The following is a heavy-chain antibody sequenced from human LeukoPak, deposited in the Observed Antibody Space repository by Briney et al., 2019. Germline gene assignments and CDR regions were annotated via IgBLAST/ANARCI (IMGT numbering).Heavy chain of an antibody. Sequence: GESLKISCKGSGYSFTSFWIAWVRQMPGKGLEWMGIIYPGYSDTRYSPSFQGQVTISVDKSISTAYLQWSSLKASDTAMYYCRVVTTFDIWGQGTMVTVSS. CDR2: IYPGYSDT. D-gene: IGHD2-15*01. CDR3: RVVTTFDI. J-gene: IGHJ3*02. V-gene: IGHV5-51*01. CDR1: GYSFTSFW.